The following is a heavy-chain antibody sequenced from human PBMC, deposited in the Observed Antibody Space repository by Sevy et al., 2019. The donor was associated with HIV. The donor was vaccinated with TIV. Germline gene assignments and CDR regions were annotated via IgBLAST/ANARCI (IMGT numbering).Heavy chain of an antibody. CDR1: GFTFSDFY. D-gene: IGHD4-17*01. CDR2: ISGSDHTI. Sequence: GGSLRLSCAASGFTFSDFYMSWIRQAPGKGLEWISYISGSDHTIYYADSVKGRFTISRDNDKNSLYLQMNGLRAEDTAVYYCARDHVKDGDLGDYYHFAMDLWGQGTTVTVSS. J-gene: IGHJ6*02. CDR3: ARDHVKDGDLGDYYHFAMDL. V-gene: IGHV3-11*01.